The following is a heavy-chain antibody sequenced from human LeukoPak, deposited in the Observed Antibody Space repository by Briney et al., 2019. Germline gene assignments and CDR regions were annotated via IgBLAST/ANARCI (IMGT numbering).Heavy chain of an antibody. CDR3: AKGAYYDCSGSLDY. D-gene: IGHD3-22*01. CDR1: GFIFSSYW. Sequence: GGSLRLSCAASGFIFSSYWMHWVRQAPGKGLEWVSCINGRGGSTYYADSVKGRFTISRDNSKNTLYLHMSSLRADDTAIYYCAKGAYYDCSGSLDYWGQGTLVTVSS. V-gene: IGHV3-23*01. CDR2: INGRGGST. J-gene: IGHJ4*02.